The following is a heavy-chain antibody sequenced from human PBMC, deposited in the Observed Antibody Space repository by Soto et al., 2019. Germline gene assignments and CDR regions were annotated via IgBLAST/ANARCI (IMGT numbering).Heavy chain of an antibody. CDR1: GYTFTSYG. V-gene: IGHV1-18*01. CDR3: ARDFEVVPVDMPGVADV. CDR2: ISAYNGDT. J-gene: IGHJ6*02. D-gene: IGHD2-2*01. Sequence: VASVKVSCKASGYTFTSYGISWVRQAPGQGLEWMGWISAYNGDTNYAQKFQGRVTVTTDRSTRTAYMEVRSLTSDDTAVYYCARDFEVVPVDMPGVADVWGQGTTVTVSS.